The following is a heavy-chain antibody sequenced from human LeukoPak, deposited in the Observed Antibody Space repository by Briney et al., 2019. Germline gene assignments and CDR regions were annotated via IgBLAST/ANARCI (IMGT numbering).Heavy chain of an antibody. D-gene: IGHD2-2*02. CDR3: ARVAAEVVGVPGAIGFGWVRRDYYYMDV. CDR1: GYTFTSYY. J-gene: IGHJ6*03. V-gene: IGHV1-46*01. CDR2: INPTGGST. Sequence: ASVKVSCKASGYTFTSYYMHWVRQAPGEGLEWIGIINPTGGSTSYAQKFQGRVTMTRDMSTSTVYMEMSRLRSEDTAVYYCARVAAEVVGVPGAIGFGWVRRDYYYMDVWGKGTTVTVSS.